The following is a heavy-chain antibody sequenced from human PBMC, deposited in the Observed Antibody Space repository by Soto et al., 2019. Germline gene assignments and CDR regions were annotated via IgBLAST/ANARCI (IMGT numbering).Heavy chain of an antibody. CDR1: GYTFTSYS. CDR2: ISAYNGNT. V-gene: IGHV1-18*01. CDR3: ARDNPVNDILTGYCDY. J-gene: IGHJ4*02. Sequence: QVQLVQSGAEVKKPGASVKVSCKASGYTFTSYSISWVRQAPGQGLERMGWISAYNGNTNYAQKLQGRVPMTTEPATSTAYMELRSLRSDDTAVYYRARDNPVNDILTGYCDYWGQGTLVTVSS. D-gene: IGHD3-9*01.